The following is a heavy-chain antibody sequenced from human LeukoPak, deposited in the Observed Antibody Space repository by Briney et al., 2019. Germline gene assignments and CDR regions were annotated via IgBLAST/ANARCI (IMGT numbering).Heavy chain of an antibody. Sequence: SETLSLTCTVSGGSISSGDYYWSWIRQPPGKGLEWIVYIYYSGSTYYNPSLKSRVTISVDTSKNQFSLKLSSVTAADTAVYYCARDPTRLTAMETGHYFDYWGQGTLVTVSS. CDR2: IYYSGST. D-gene: IGHD5-18*01. V-gene: IGHV4-30-4*01. CDR1: GGSISSGDYY. J-gene: IGHJ4*02. CDR3: ARDPTRLTAMETGHYFDY.